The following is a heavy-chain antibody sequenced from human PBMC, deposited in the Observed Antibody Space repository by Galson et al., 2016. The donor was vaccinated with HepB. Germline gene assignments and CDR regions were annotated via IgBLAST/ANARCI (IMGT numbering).Heavy chain of an antibody. Sequence: SVKVSCKVSGNSLTEVSIHWVRQAPGKALEWMGGFDPEDQKSIYVQNFQGRVTMTEDMSTDTAYMELRSLRSEDTALYYCAVSPRYSSTSNWFDPWGQGTLVTVS. V-gene: IGHV1-24*01. CDR3: AVSPRYSSTSNWFDP. J-gene: IGHJ5*02. D-gene: IGHD6-13*01. CDR1: GNSLTEVS. CDR2: FDPEDQKS.